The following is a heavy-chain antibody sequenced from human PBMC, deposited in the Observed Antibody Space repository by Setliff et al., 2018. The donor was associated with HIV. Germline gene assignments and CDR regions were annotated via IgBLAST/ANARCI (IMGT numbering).Heavy chain of an antibody. CDR3: ASGGTSSNWFGP. Sequence: PSETLSLTCSVSGASVNYNTWSWIRQAPGKGLQWIGFIYNSVTTNYNPSLKSRATISLDTSKNQFSLKLTSVTAPDTAVYYCASGGTSSNWFGPWGQGTLVTVSS. CDR2: IYNSVTT. CDR1: GASVNYNT. J-gene: IGHJ5*02. D-gene: IGHD2-2*01. V-gene: IGHV4-59*02.